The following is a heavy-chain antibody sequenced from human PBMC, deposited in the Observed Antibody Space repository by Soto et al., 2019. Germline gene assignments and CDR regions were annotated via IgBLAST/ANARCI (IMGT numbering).Heavy chain of an antibody. CDR1: GFTFMTYW. J-gene: IGHJ4*02. D-gene: IGHD5-18*01. CDR3: VKEQSAYSYAEN. V-gene: IGHV3-7*01. Sequence: WGSLRLSCAASGFTFMTYWMDWVRQTPGKGLEWLANINQDGSEKNYVDSVKGRFTISRDNAKNSLYLQMSSLTAEDSALYYCVKEQSAYSYAENWGQGILVTVSS. CDR2: INQDGSEK.